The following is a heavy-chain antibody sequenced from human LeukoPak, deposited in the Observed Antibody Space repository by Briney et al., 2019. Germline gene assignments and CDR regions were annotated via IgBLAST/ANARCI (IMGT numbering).Heavy chain of an antibody. V-gene: IGHV3-23*01. Sequence: GGSLRLSCAASGFTFSSYAMSWVRQAPGKGLEWVSAISGSGGSTYYADSVKGRFTISRDNSKNTLYLQMNSLRAEDTAVYYCAKGPHYDILTGYYRPPYYWGQGTLVTVSS. J-gene: IGHJ4*02. D-gene: IGHD3-9*01. CDR3: AKGPHYDILTGYYRPPYY. CDR1: GFTFSSYA. CDR2: ISGSGGST.